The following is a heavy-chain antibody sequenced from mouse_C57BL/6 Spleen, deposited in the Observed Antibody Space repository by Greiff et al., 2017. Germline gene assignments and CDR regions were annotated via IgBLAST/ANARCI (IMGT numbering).Heavy chain of an antibody. V-gene: IGHV1-39*01. CDR2: INPNYGTT. J-gene: IGHJ4*01. CDR1: GYSFTDYN. D-gene: IGHD1-1*01. CDR3: ARTGSSYVEAMGC. Sequence: EVQLVESGPELVKPGASVKISCKASGYSFTDYNMTWVKQSNGKSLEWIGVINPNYGTTSYNQKFKGKVTLTVDQSSNTAYMQLNSLTSEDSAVYYCARTGSSYVEAMGCWGKGTSVTVAS.